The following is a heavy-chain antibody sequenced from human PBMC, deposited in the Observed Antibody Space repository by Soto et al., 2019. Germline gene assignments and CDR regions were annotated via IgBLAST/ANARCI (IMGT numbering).Heavy chain of an antibody. J-gene: IGHJ4*02. CDR2: IYYSGST. CDR3: ARDKITGLFDY. Sequence: ETLSLTCTVSGGSISSSSYYWGWIRQPPGKGLEWIGSIYYSGSTYYNPSLKSRVTISVDTSKNQFSLKLTSVTAADTAVYYCARDKITGLFDYWGQGTLVTVFS. D-gene: IGHD2-8*02. V-gene: IGHV4-39*02. CDR1: GGSISSSSYY.